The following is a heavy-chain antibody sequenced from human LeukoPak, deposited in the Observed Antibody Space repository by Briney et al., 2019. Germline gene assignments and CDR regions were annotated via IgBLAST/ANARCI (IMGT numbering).Heavy chain of an antibody. V-gene: IGHV3-11*06. J-gene: IGHJ6*03. CDR2: ISSSSSYI. CDR3: ARDRDTMVRGVPQHYMDV. CDR1: GFTFSDYY. Sequence: PGGSLRLSCAASGFTFSDYYMSWIRQAPGKGLEWVSSISSSSSYIYYADSVKGRFTISRDNAKNSLYLQMNSLRAEDTAVYYCARDRDTMVRGVPQHYMDVWGKGTTVTVSS. D-gene: IGHD3-10*01.